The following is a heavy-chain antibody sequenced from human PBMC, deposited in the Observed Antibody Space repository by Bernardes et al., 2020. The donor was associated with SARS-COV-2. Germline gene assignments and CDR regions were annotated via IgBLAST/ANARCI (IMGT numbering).Heavy chain of an antibody. CDR2: IYPGNSET. CDR1: GYSFTTYW. CDR3: ASLPVLLWFGETMYYGIDV. J-gene: IGHJ6*02. Sequence: GESLKISCKGSGYSFTTYWIGWVRQVPGKGLEWMGAIYPGNSETRYSPSLQGQVTISADKSTSTTYLQWSGLQASDTAIYYCASLPVLLWFGETMYYGIDVWGQGTTVTVSS. D-gene: IGHD3-10*01. V-gene: IGHV5-51*01.